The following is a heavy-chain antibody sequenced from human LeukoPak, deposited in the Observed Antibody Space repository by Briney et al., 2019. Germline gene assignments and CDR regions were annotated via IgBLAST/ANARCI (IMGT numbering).Heavy chain of an antibody. J-gene: IGHJ5*01. D-gene: IGHD2-21*01. V-gene: IGHV4-4*07. CDR3: AKTHCGGGSCDKFDS. CDR1: GASISTYF. Sequence: SATLSFTCTVSGASISTYFWSWIRQPAGKRMEWIGRVYASATTYYNPSLRSRVTLSIDTSKNQFSLSLNSVTAADTAVYYCAKTHCGGGSCDKFDSWGQGILVTVSS. CDR2: VYASATT.